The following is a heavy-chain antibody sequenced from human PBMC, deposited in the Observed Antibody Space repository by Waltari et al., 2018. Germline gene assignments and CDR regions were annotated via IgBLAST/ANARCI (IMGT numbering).Heavy chain of an antibody. CDR2: IYSGGST. D-gene: IGHD1-7*01. Sequence: EVQLVESGGGLVQPGGSLRLSCAASGFTVSSNYMSWVRQAPGKGLEWVSVIYSGGSTYYAASVKGRFTISRHNSKNTLYLQMNSLRAEDTAVYYCARGQGPYNWNYVSWFDPWGQGTLVTVSS. CDR3: ARGQGPYNWNYVSWFDP. J-gene: IGHJ5*02. CDR1: GFTVSSNY. V-gene: IGHV3-53*04.